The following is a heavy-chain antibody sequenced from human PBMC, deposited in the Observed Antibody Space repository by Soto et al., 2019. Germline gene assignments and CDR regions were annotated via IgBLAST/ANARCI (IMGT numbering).Heavy chain of an antibody. J-gene: IGHJ4*02. CDR3: ARPSSGWYYFDY. V-gene: IGHV1-3*01. D-gene: IGHD6-19*01. Sequence: EASVKVSCKASGYTFTSYAMHWVRQAPGQRLEWMGWINAGNGNTKYSQKFQGRVTITRDTSASTAYMELSSLRSEDTAVYYCARPSSGWYYFDYWGQGTLVTVSS. CDR1: GYTFTSYA. CDR2: INAGNGNT.